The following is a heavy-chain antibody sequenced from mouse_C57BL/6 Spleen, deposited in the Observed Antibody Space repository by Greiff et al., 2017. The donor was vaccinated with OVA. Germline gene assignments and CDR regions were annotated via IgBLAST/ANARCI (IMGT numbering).Heavy chain of an antibody. CDR1: GYTFTDYY. V-gene: IGHV1-26*01. Sequence: VVEPGASVKISCKASGYTFTDYYMNWVKQSHGKSLEWIGDINPNNGGTSYNQKFKGKATLTVDKSSSTAYMELRSLTSEDSAVYYCARSDYGNYVGYAMDYWGQGTSVTVSS. CDR3: ARSDYGNYVGYAMDY. CDR2: INPNNGGT. D-gene: IGHD2-1*01. J-gene: IGHJ4*01.